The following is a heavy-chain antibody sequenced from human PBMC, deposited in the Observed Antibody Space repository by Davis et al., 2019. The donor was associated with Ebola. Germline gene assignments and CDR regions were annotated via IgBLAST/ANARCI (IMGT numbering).Heavy chain of an antibody. CDR2: IKSKTDGGTT. Sequence: GGSLRLSCAASGFTFSNAWMSWVCQAPGKGLEWVGRIKSKTDGGTTDYAAPVKGRFTISRDDSKNTLYLQMNSLKTEDTAVYYCTTVPYLYDSTGWFDYWGQGTLVTVSS. V-gene: IGHV3-15*01. CDR3: TTVPYLYDSTGWFDY. D-gene: IGHD3-22*01. CDR1: GFTFSNAW. J-gene: IGHJ4*02.